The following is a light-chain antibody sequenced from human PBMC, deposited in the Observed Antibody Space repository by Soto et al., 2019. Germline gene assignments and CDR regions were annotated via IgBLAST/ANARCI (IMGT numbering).Light chain of an antibody. V-gene: IGKV3-11*01. CDR3: QQRSNWPT. J-gene: IGKJ1*01. CDR2: GAS. CDR1: QSVSSNY. Sequence: VLTQAPGTLSLSPGARADLNCTASQSVSSNYLAWYQQKPGQAPRLLIYGASNRATGVPASFSGSGSGTDFTLTITSLEPEDFAVYFCQQRSNWPTFGQGTKVDIK.